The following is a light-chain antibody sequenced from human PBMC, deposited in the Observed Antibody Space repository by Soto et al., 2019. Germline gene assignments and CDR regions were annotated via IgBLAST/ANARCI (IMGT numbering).Light chain of an antibody. V-gene: IGKV1-39*01. CDR2: AAS. CDR3: QQSYITPYT. J-gene: IGKJ2*01. CDR1: QSISVH. Sequence: DIQMTQSPSSLSASVGDTVTITCRASQSISVHLNWYQQKPGKVPKLLIYAASNLQSGVPLRFSGSGSETDFALTISSLQPEDFATYYCQQSYITPYTCGQGTKLEIK.